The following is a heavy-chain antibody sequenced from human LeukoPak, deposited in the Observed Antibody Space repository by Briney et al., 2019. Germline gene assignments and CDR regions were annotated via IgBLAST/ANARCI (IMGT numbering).Heavy chain of an antibody. CDR1: GFTFSSYG. D-gene: IGHD2-2*01. CDR2: ISYDGSNK. V-gene: IGHV3-30*03. J-gene: IGHJ4*02. Sequence: PGRSLRLSCAASGFTFSSYGMHWVRQAPGKGLEWVAVISYDGSNKYYADSVKGRFTISRDNSKNTLYLQINSLRAEDTAVYYCAREYHYCSSSNCYGVYYFDYWGQGTLVTVSS. CDR3: AREYHYCSSSNCYGVYYFDY.